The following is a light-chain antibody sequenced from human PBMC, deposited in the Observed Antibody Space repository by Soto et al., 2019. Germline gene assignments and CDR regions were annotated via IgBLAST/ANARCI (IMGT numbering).Light chain of an antibody. CDR2: DVS. V-gene: IGLV2-18*02. CDR3: SSYTTSSTYV. CDR1: SSDVGSYNR. Sequence: QSALTQPPSVTGSPGQSVAISCTGTSSDVGSYNRVSWYQQPPGTAPKLMIYDVSNRPSGVPARFSGSKSGNTASLTISELQAEDEADYYCSSYTTSSTYVFVTGTKVTVL. J-gene: IGLJ1*01.